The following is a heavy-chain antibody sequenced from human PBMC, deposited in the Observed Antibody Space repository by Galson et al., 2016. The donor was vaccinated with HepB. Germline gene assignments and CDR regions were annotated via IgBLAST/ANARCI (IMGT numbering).Heavy chain of an antibody. CDR2: TDVDGRNT. CDR3: ARGPSSAHYYFDY. Sequence: SLRLSCAASGFTFVNYWMHWVRQAPGKGLVWVSRTDVDGRNTAYADSVAGRFTITRDNAKNILYLQMNRLRIDDTAVYYCARGPSSAHYYFDYWGQGALVSVSS. J-gene: IGHJ4*02. CDR1: GFTFVNYW. V-gene: IGHV3-74*03. D-gene: IGHD2-15*01.